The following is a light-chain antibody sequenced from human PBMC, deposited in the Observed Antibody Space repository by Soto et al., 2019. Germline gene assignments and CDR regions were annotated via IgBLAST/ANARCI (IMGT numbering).Light chain of an antibody. J-gene: IGLJ1*01. CDR2: EVS. CDR3: SSYAGSNNLL. CDR1: SSDVGGYNY. Sequence: QSVLTQPPSASGSPGQSVTISCTGTSSDVGGYNYVSWYQQHPGKAPKLMIYEVSKRPSGVPDRFSGSKSGNTASLTVSGLQAEDEADYYCSSYAGSNNLLFGTGTKVTVL. V-gene: IGLV2-8*01.